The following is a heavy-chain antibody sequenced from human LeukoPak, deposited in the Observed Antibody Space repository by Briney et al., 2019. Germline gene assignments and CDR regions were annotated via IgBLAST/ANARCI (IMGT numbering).Heavy chain of an antibody. Sequence: GESLQISCKGSGYSFTSYWIGWVRQMPGKGLEWMGIIYPGDSDTRYSPSFQGQVTISADKSISTAYLQWSSLKASDTAMYYCARGGGGYCSGGSCYLFDYWGQGTLVTVSS. J-gene: IGHJ4*02. CDR1: GYSFTSYW. D-gene: IGHD2-15*01. V-gene: IGHV5-51*01. CDR2: IYPGDSDT. CDR3: ARGGGGYCSGGSCYLFDY.